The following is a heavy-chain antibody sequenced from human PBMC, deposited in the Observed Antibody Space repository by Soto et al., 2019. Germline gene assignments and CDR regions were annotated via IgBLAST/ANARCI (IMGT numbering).Heavy chain of an antibody. V-gene: IGHV5-51*03. CDR3: ARRTSYAYWYFDS. CDR2: IYPGDSDT. J-gene: IGHJ4*02. D-gene: IGHD3-16*01. Sequence: EVQLVQSGAEVKKPGESLKISCRGSGYSFISYWIGWVRQMPGKGLEWMGIIYPGDSDTRYSPSFQGQVTISADKSISTAYLQWSSLKASDTAMYYCARRTSYAYWYFDSWGQGTLVTVSS. CDR1: GYSFISYW.